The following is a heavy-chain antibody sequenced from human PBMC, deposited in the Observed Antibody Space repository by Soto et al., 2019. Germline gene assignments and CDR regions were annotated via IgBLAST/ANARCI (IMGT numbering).Heavy chain of an antibody. CDR1: GFTFSSYA. V-gene: IGHV3-23*01. CDR3: AKDSIVVETLYGMDV. D-gene: IGHD2-21*02. J-gene: IGHJ6*02. CDR2: ISGSGGST. Sequence: PGGSLRLSCAASGFTFSSYAMSWVRQAPGKGLEWVSAISGSGGSTYYADSVKGRFTISRDNSKNTLYLQMNSLRAEDTAVYYCAKDSIVVETLYGMDVWGQGTTVTVSS.